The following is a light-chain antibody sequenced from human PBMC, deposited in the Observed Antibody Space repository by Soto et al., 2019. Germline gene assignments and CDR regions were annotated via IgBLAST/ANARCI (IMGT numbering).Light chain of an antibody. V-gene: IGLV2-8*01. CDR3: SSFAGSNEVV. CDR1: SSDVGAYNY. J-gene: IGLJ3*02. CDR2: EVS. Sequence: QSVLTQPPSASGSPGQSVTISCTGTSSDVGAYNYVSWYQQHPDKAPKVMIFEVSKRPSGVPDRFSGSKSGNTASLTVSGLQAEDEADYYCSSFAGSNEVVFGGGTKLTVL.